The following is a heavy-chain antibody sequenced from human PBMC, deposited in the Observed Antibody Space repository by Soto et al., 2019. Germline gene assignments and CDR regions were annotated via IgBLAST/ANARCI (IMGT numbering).Heavy chain of an antibody. J-gene: IGHJ4*02. CDR3: AGAYSAYARAPY. V-gene: IGHV4-59*08. D-gene: IGHD5-12*01. CDR1: GGSISSYY. CDR2: IYYIGST. Sequence: PSETLSLTCTVSGGSISSYYWSWIRQPPGKGLEWIGYIYYIGSTNYNPSLKSRVTISVDTSKNQFSLKMRSVTAADTAVYYCAGAYSAYARAPYWGKGTLVTVSS.